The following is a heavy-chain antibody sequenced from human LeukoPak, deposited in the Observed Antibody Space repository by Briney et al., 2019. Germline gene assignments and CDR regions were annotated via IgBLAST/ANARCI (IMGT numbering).Heavy chain of an antibody. CDR2: ISGSGGST. V-gene: IGHV3-23*01. CDR3: AKGPTTNYFDY. CDR1: GFTFSSYA. J-gene: IGHJ4*02. D-gene: IGHD4-17*01. Sequence: GRSLKPCCAASGFTFSSYAMSWVRQAPGKGLEWVSAISGSGGSTYYADSVKGRFTISRDNSKNTLYLQMNSLRAEDTAVYYCAKGPTTNYFDYWGQGTLVTVSS.